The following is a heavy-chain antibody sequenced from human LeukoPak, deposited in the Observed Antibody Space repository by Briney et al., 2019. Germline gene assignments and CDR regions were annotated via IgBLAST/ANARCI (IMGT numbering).Heavy chain of an antibody. V-gene: IGHV3-11*04. CDR1: GFTFSDYF. CDR3: VRESFYYFNY. CDR2: ISSSGSTI. J-gene: IGHJ4*02. Sequence: GGSLRLSCAASGFTFSDYFMSWIRQAPGKGLEWVSYISSSGSTIYYADPVKGRFTISRDNGKNSLYLQMNSLRAEDTALYYCVRESFYYFNYWGQGTLVTVSS.